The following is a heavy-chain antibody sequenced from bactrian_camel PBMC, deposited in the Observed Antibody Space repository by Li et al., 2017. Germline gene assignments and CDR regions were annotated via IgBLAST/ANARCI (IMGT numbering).Heavy chain of an antibody. V-gene: IGHV3S53*01. CDR3: VAAPRYSTSCVEPLRTVWNY. D-gene: IGHD7*01. Sequence: VESGGGSVQAGGSLTLSCTFSGNTYALYYMAWFRQTPGGQREGVAHIRQSKRTQYADSVKGRFTISMDANTLYLQMNSLTPEDSAIYYCVAAPRYSTSCVEPLRTVWNYWGQGTQVTVS. J-gene: IGHJ4*01. CDR2: IRQSKRT. CDR1: GNTYALYY.